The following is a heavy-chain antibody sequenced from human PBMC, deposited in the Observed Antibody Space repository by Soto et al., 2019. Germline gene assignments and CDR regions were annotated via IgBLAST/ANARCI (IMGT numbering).Heavy chain of an antibody. CDR2: ISSSVGYI. CDR3: ARDVFGRQWLPQGYFDY. D-gene: IGHD6-19*01. V-gene: IGHV3-21*01. Sequence: GGSLRLSCAASGFTFSDYSMNWVRQAPGTGLEWVSSISSSVGYIYYADSVKGRFTISRDNARNSLYLQMNSLRADDTAIYYCARDVFGRQWLPQGYFDYWGQGAPVTVSS. J-gene: IGHJ4*02. CDR1: GFTFSDYS.